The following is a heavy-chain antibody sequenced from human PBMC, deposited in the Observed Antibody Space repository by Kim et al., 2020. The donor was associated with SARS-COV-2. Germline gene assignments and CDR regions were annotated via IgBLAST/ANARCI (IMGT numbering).Heavy chain of an antibody. CDR3: ARTFPIAAAGMGWFDP. CDR2: INAGNGNT. Sequence: ASVKVSCKASGYTFTSYAIHWVRQAPGQRLEWMGWINAGNGNTKYSQKFQGRVTITRDTSASTAYMELSSLRSEDTAVYYCARTFPIAAAGMGWFDPWGQGTLVTVSS. D-gene: IGHD6-13*01. V-gene: IGHV1-3*01. J-gene: IGHJ5*02. CDR1: GYTFTSYA.